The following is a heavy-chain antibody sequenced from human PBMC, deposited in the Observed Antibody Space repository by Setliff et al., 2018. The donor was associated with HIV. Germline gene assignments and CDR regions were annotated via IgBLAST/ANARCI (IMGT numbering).Heavy chain of an antibody. Sequence: LSLTCTVSGGSVSDTSYYWGWIRQPPGKGLEWLANVYYSGGTYYNPSLNSRVTISVDTSRNQFSLKLTSVTAADTALYFCARLGDSGYDFRGYFDYWGQGKLVTV. V-gene: IGHV4-39*01. D-gene: IGHD5-12*01. CDR1: GGSVSDTSYY. J-gene: IGHJ4*02. CDR2: VYYSGGT. CDR3: ARLGDSGYDFRGYFDY.